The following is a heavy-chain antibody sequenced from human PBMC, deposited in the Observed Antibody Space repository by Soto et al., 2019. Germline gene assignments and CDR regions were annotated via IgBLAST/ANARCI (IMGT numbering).Heavy chain of an antibody. CDR2: ISAYNGTT. D-gene: IGHD5-12*01. CDR3: ARGPQGLRRLNPIDY. CDR1: GYTFTSYG. J-gene: IGHJ4*02. Sequence: QVQLVQSGAEVKKPGASVKVSCKASGYTFTSYGISWVRQAPGQGREWMGWISAYNGTTNYAQKLQGRVTMTTDTSTSTGYMELRSLRSYDTAVYYCARGPQGLRRLNPIDYWGQGTLVTVSS. V-gene: IGHV1-18*01.